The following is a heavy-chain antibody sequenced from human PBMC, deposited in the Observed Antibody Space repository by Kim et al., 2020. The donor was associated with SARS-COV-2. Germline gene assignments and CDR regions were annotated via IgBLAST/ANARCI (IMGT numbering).Heavy chain of an antibody. Sequence: GNPNYDPPLKRRLTISVDTSKNQFSLRRSSVTAADTAVYYWAGIEVFDFDYWGQGTLVTVSS. D-gene: IGHD2-21*01. CDR2: GNP. J-gene: IGHJ4*02. CDR3: AGIEVFDFDY. V-gene: IGHV4-34*01.